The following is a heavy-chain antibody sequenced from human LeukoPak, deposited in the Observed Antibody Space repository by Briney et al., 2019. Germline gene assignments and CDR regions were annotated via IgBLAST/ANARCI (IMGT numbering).Heavy chain of an antibody. V-gene: IGHV1-24*01. CDR3: ATAVNIRDYVWGSYRASYYFDY. J-gene: IGHJ4*02. D-gene: IGHD3-16*02. Sequence: ASVKVSCKVSGYTLTELSMHCGPQAPGKGLEGMGGFYPEDGETIYAQKFQGRVTMTEDTSTDTAYMELSSLRSEDTAVYYCATAVNIRDYVWGSYRASYYFDYWGQGTLVTVSS. CDR1: GYTLTELS. CDR2: FYPEDGET.